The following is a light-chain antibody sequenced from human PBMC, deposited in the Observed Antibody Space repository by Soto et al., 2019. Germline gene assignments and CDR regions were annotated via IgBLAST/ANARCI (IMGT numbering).Light chain of an antibody. CDR3: QQRRDTIT. CDR2: DTS. V-gene: IGKV3-11*01. J-gene: IGKJ3*01. CDR1: QSISKF. Sequence: EVVLTQSPATLSLSPGEGATLSCRASQSISKFLAWYQHKPGQSPRLLIYDTSIKATDIPARFSGSGSGTDFTLTISSLETEDFAAYDCQQRRDTITFGPGTKVEIK.